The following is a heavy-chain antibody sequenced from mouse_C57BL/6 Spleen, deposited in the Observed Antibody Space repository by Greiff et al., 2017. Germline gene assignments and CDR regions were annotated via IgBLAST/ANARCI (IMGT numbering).Heavy chain of an antibody. V-gene: IGHV1-22*01. D-gene: IGHD2-12*01. CDR3: ARAPFYYSWDY. J-gene: IGHJ2*01. Sequence: VQLQQSGPELVKPGASVKMSCKASGYTFTDYNMHWVKQSHGKSLEWIGYINPNNGGTSYNQQFKGKATLTVNKSSSTAYMGLRSLTSEDSAVYYCARAPFYYSWDYWGQGTTLTVSS. CDR2: INPNNGGT. CDR1: GYTFTDYN.